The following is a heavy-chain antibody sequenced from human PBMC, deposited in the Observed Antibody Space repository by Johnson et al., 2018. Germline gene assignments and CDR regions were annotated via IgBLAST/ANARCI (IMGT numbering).Heavy chain of an antibody. Sequence: QVQLVQSGGGLVQPGRSLRLSCAASGFTFSSYAMHWVRQAPGKGLEWVAVISYDGSNKYYAESVKGRFTISRDNSKNTLYLQMNSLRVEDTAVYYFAKEHYYGSGSLESMDVWGKGTTVTVSS. D-gene: IGHD3-10*01. CDR3: AKEHYYGSGSLESMDV. V-gene: IGHV3-30*04. CDR1: GFTFSSYA. J-gene: IGHJ6*03. CDR2: ISYDGSNK.